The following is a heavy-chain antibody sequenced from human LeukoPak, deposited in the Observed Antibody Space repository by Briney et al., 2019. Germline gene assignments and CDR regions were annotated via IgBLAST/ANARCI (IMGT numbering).Heavy chain of an antibody. CDR1: GFTFGDYA. D-gene: IGHD5-18*01. Sequence: GSLRLSCTASGFTFGDYAMNWFRQAPGKGLEGVGFIRSKTYDGTAEYAASVRGRFTISRDDSKSVAYLQMNSLDTEDTAVYYCTRRYSYHFDYWGQGILVTVSS. J-gene: IGHJ4*02. CDR2: IRSKTYDGTA. CDR3: TRRYSYHFDY. V-gene: IGHV3-49*03.